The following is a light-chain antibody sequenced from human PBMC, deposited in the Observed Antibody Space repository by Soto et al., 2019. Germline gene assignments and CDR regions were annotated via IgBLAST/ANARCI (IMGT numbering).Light chain of an antibody. J-gene: IGKJ2*01. CDR2: AAS. CDR1: QCIRND. Sequence: DLQITQSPSSLSASPGQSVAITFTPSQCIRNDLGWYQQKPGEAPKRLIFAASSLQSGVPSRFSGSGSGTEFTLTISSLQTEDFATYYCIQYNSYPHTFGKGTKVDIK. V-gene: IGKV1-17*01. CDR3: IQYNSYPHT.